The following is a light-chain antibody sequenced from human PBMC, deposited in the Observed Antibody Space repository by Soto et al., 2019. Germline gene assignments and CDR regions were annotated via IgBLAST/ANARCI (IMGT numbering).Light chain of an antibody. CDR3: QQSDSYPYT. CDR2: AAS. Sequence: DIQMTQSPSSLSVSVGDRVTINCRTSQSITNYLNWYQQKPGKAPKLLVYAASSLESGVPSRLSGNGSGTAFTLTIGRLLREDFATYYCQQSDSYPYTFSQGTKLEV. V-gene: IGKV1-39*01. CDR1: QSITNY. J-gene: IGKJ2*01.